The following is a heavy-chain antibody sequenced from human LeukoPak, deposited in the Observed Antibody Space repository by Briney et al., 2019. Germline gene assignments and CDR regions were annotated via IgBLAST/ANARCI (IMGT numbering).Heavy chain of an antibody. CDR3: VRDWGYDSSGYWQKYFDT. Sequence: GGSLRLSCAASGFTVSSKYMTWVRQAPGKGLEWVSVIYRGGNTYYADSVKGRFSISRDNSKNTVNLQMNSLRAEDTAVYYCVRDWGYDSSGYWQKYFDTWGQGTLVTVSS. D-gene: IGHD3-22*01. CDR2: IYRGGNT. CDR1: GFTVSSKY. J-gene: IGHJ4*02. V-gene: IGHV3-53*01.